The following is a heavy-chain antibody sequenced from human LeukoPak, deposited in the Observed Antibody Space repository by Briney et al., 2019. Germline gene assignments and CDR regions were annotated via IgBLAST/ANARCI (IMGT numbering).Heavy chain of an antibody. CDR2: MNPDSGNT. CDR1: GCTFTSYD. Sequence: ASVKVSCKAPGCTFTSYDINWVRQATGQGLEWMGWMNPDSGNTGHAQKFQGRVTITRNTSINTAYMELNSLRSEDTAVYYCARGDDSSGYFAGGYWGQGTLVTVSS. CDR3: ARGDDSSGYFAGGY. D-gene: IGHD3-22*01. J-gene: IGHJ4*02. V-gene: IGHV1-8*03.